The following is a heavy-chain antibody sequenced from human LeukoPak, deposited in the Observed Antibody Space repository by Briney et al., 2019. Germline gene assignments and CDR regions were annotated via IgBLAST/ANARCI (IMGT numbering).Heavy chain of an antibody. CDR3: ARYRNYYVSGSYYTDY. J-gene: IGHJ4*02. CDR1: GFTVSSNY. D-gene: IGHD3-10*01. Sequence: GGSLRLSCAASGFTVSSNYMSWVRQAPGKGLEWVSVLYSGGDTKYADSVKGRFIISRDNSKNTLYLQMNSLRVGDTAVYYCARYRNYYVSGSYYTDYWGQGTLVIVSS. V-gene: IGHV3-66*01. CDR2: LYSGGDT.